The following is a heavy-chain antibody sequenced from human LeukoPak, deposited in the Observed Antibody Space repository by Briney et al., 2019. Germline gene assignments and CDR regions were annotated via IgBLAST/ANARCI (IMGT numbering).Heavy chain of an antibody. CDR2: ISTSGSTI. V-gene: IGHV3-48*03. J-gene: IGHJ4*02. Sequence: GGSLRLSCAASGFTFSSYEMNWVRQAPGKGPEWVSYISTSGSTIYSADSVKGRFTISRDNGKKSLYLQMNSLRDEDTAVYYCVRLMGRSLPEYYFDYWGQGTLVTVSS. D-gene: IGHD2/OR15-2a*01. CDR3: VRLMGRSLPEYYFDY. CDR1: GFTFSSYE.